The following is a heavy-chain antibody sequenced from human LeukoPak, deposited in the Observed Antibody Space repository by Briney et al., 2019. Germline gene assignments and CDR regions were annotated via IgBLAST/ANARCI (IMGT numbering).Heavy chain of an antibody. V-gene: IGHV3-33*01. CDR1: GFTFSSYG. CDR3: ASSLVPAAMGMDV. Sequence: PGGSLRLSCAASGFTFSSYGMHWVRQAPGKGLEWVAVIWYDGSNKYYADSVKGRFTISRDNSKNTLYLQMNSLRAEDTAVYYCASSLVPAAMGMDVWGQGTTVTVSS. J-gene: IGHJ6*02. D-gene: IGHD2-2*01. CDR2: IWYDGSNK.